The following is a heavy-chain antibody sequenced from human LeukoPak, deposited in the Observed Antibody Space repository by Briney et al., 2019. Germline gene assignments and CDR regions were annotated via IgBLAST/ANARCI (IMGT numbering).Heavy chain of an antibody. CDR3: ARGGRLPGPDSYGYGPNFDY. V-gene: IGHV3-13*01. CDR1: VFTFSSYD. Sequence: GGSLRLSCAASVFTFSSYDMHWVRQATGKGREWVSAICTAGDTYYPGPVKGGFTISRENAKNSLYLQMNSLRAGDTAVAYCARGGRLPGPDSYGYGPNFDYWGQGTLVTVSS. J-gene: IGHJ4*02. CDR2: ICTAGDT. D-gene: IGHD5-18*01.